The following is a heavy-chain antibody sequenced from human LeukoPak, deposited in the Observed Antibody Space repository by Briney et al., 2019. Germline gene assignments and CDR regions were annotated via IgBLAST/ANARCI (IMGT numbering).Heavy chain of an antibody. CDR2: VYPGDSDT. CDR3: ARQSDTAMAFDAFDI. CDR1: GYNFTSYW. J-gene: IGHJ3*02. Sequence: GESLKISCKGSGYNFTSYWIGWVRQMPGKGLEWMGIVYPGDSDTRYSPSFQGQVTISADKSISTAYLQWSSLKASDTAMYYCARQSDTAMAFDAFDIWGQGTMVTVSS. D-gene: IGHD5-18*01. V-gene: IGHV5-51*01.